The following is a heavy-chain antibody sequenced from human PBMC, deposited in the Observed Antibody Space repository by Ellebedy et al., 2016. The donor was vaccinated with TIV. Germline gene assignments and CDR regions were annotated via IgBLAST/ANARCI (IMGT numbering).Heavy chain of an antibody. CDR1: GFTFSSYA. V-gene: IGHV3-23*01. CDR3: AKGTIFGVVIRSAYYMDV. D-gene: IGHD3-3*01. Sequence: GGSLRLXXAASGFTFSSYAMSWVRQAPGKGLEWVSAISGSGGSTYYADSVKGRFTISRDNSKNTLYLQMNSLRAEDTAVYYCAKGTIFGVVIRSAYYMDVWGKGTTVTVSS. CDR2: ISGSGGST. J-gene: IGHJ6*03.